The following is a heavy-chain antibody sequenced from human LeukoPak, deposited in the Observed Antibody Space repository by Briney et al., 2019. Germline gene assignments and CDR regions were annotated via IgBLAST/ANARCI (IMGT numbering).Heavy chain of an antibody. V-gene: IGHV3-30*04. Sequence: GGSLRLSCAASGFTFSSYAMHWVRQAPGKGLEWVAVISYDGSNKYYADSVKGRFTISRDNSKNTLYLQMNSLRAEDTAVYYCARVPPDSAARFYGMDVWGQGTTVTVSS. D-gene: IGHD5-18*01. CDR1: GFTFSSYA. CDR2: ISYDGSNK. J-gene: IGHJ6*02. CDR3: ARVPPDSAARFYGMDV.